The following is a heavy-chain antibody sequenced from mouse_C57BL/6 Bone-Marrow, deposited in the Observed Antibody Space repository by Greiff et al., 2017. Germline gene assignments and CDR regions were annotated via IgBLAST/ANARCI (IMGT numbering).Heavy chain of an antibody. D-gene: IGHD2-1*01. CDR3: AHCNYFYWYFAV. CDR2: IDPNSGGT. CDR1: GYTFTSYW. V-gene: IGHV1-72*01. Sequence: QVQLQQPGAELVKPGASVKLSCKASGYTFTSYWMHWVKQRPGRGLEWIGRIDPNSGGTKYTEKFKSKATLTVDKPSSPAYMQLSSLTSEDSAVYDGAHCNYFYWYFAVWGTGTTVTVSS. J-gene: IGHJ1*03.